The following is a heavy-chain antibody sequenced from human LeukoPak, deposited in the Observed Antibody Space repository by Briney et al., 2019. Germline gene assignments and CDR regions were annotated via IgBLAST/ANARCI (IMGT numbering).Heavy chain of an antibody. J-gene: IGHJ5*02. D-gene: IGHD6-19*01. CDR3: AKEPAGSGWFDP. CDR1: GFTFSSYA. CDR2: ISGTGGRT. Sequence: PGGSLRLSCAASGFTFSSYAMSWVRQAPGKGLEWVSAISGTGGRTYYADSVKGRFTISRDNSKNTLYLQMNSLRAEDTAVYYCAKEPAGSGWFDPWGQGTLVAVSP. V-gene: IGHV3-23*01.